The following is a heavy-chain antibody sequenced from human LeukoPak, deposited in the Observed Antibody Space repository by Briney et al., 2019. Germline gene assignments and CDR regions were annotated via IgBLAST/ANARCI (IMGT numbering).Heavy chain of an antibody. Sequence: GGSLRLSCAASGFTFSRYSMSWVRQAPGKGLEWVANIKQGGSENYYVDSVKGRFTISRDNAKNSLYLQMNSLRAEDTAVYYCARDGGSYWGQGTLVTVSS. D-gene: IGHD1-26*01. CDR3: ARDGGSY. J-gene: IGHJ4*02. CDR2: IKQGGSEN. CDR1: GFTFSRYS. V-gene: IGHV3-7*01.